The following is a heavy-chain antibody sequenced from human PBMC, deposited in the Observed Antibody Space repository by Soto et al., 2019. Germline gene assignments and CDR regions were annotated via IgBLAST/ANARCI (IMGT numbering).Heavy chain of an antibody. CDR1: GGTFSSYA. J-gene: IGHJ5*02. V-gene: IGHV1-69*01. CDR3: AEPLVSGGFDP. CDR2: IIPIFGTA. D-gene: IGHD6-13*01. Sequence: QVQLVQSGAEVKKPGSSVKVSCKASGGTFSSYAISWVRQAPGQGLGWMGGIIPIFGTANYAQKFEGRVTITAADSTSTAYMELGSLRSEDTAVYYCAEPLVSGGFDPWGQGTLVTVSS.